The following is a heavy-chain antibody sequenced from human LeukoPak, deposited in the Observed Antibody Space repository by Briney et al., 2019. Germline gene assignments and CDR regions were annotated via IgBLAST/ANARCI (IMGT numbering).Heavy chain of an antibody. J-gene: IGHJ4*02. D-gene: IGHD3-10*01. Sequence: GGSLRLSCAVSGITLSNYGVSWARQAPGKGLEWVAGISDSGGSTNYADSVKGRFTISRDNPKNTLYLQMNSLRAEDTAVYFCAKRGVVIRAVIIVGFHKEAYYFDYWGQGALVTVSS. V-gene: IGHV3-23*01. CDR2: ISDSGGST. CDR1: GITLSNYG. CDR3: AKRGVVIRAVIIVGFHKEAYYFDY.